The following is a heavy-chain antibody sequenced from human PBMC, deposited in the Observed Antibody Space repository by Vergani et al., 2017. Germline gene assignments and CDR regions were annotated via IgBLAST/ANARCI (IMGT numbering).Heavy chain of an antibody. Sequence: EVQLVESGGGVVQPGGSLRLSCAASGFTFDDYAMHWVRQDPGKGLEWVSLISGDGGSTYYADSVKGRFTISRDNSKNSLYLQMNSLRTEDTALYYCAKDAPRFDSWSGYKSPGGGMDVWGQGTTVTVSS. J-gene: IGHJ6*02. CDR2: ISGDGGST. V-gene: IGHV3-43*02. D-gene: IGHD3-3*01. CDR1: GFTFDDYA. CDR3: AKDAPRFDSWSGYKSPGGGMDV.